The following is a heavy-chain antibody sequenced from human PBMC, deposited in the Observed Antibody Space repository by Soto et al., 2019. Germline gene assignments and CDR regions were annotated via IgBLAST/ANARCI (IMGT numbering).Heavy chain of an antibody. CDR1: GGSISSGGYY. Sequence: ASETLSLTCTVSGGSISSGGYYWSWIRQHPGKGLEWIGYIYYSGSTFYNPSLKGRVTISVDTSKNQFSLKLSSVTAADTAVYYCARGDIYCSGGSCVTNWGQGTLVTVSS. CDR3: ARGDIYCSGGSCVTN. J-gene: IGHJ4*02. CDR2: IYYSGST. V-gene: IGHV4-31*03. D-gene: IGHD2-15*01.